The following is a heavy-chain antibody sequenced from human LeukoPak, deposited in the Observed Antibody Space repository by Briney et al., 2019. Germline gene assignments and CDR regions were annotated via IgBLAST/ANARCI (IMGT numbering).Heavy chain of an antibody. D-gene: IGHD4-17*01. V-gene: IGHV1-69*13. J-gene: IGHJ6*03. CDR1: GYTFISYG. Sequence: SVKVSCKASGYTFISYGISGVRQAPGQGLEWMGGIIPIFGTVNYAQKFQGRVTLTADESTSTAYMELSSLRSEDTAVYYCAKISTTVTTMGIYYYYYMDVWGKGTTVTVSS. CDR3: AKISTTVTTMGIYYYYYMDV. CDR2: IIPIFGTV.